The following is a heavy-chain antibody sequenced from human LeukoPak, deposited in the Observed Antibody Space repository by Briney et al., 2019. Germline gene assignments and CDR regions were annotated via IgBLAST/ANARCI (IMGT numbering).Heavy chain of an antibody. D-gene: IGHD5-18*01. CDR3: ARGMGYSYGHPQGAFDI. CDR2: MSAYNGKT. Sequence: ASVKVSCKASGYNFTSYGFNWVRQAPGQGLERMRWMSAYNGKTNYAHSLQGKVTVTADTSTSTAYMELRSLRSEDTAVYYCARGMGYSYGHPQGAFDIWGQGTMVTVSS. V-gene: IGHV1-18*01. J-gene: IGHJ3*02. CDR1: GYNFTSYG.